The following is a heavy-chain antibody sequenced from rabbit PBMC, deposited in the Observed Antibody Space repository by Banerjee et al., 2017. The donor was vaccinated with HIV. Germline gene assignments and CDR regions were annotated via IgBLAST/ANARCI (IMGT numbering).Heavy chain of an antibody. D-gene: IGHD4-1*01. CDR1: GFTFSSAG. CDR3: ARDLAGVIGWNFGL. CDR2: TYPGSGTT. J-gene: IGHJ4*01. V-gene: IGHV1S45*01. Sequence: ELVESGGGLVQAGESLKLSCKASGFTFSSAGIGWVRQEPGKGLEWIAYTYPGSGTTHYASWAKGRFTISKTSSTTVTLQMTSLTAADTATYFCARDLAGVIGWNFGLWGPGTLVTVS.